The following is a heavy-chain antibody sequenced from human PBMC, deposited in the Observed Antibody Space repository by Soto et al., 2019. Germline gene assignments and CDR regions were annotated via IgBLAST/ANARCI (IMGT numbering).Heavy chain of an antibody. Sequence: QVQLVQSGAEVKKPGSSVKVSCKASGGTFSSYAISWVRQAPGQGLEWMGGIIPIFGTANYAQKFQGRVTIAXVEXTXTAYRELSSLRSEDTAVYYCARGGEGGVPTEGAFDIWGQGTMVTVSS. D-gene: IGHD3-10*01. V-gene: IGHV1-69*05. CDR3: ARGGEGGVPTEGAFDI. CDR1: GGTFSSYA. CDR2: IIPIFGTA. J-gene: IGHJ3*02.